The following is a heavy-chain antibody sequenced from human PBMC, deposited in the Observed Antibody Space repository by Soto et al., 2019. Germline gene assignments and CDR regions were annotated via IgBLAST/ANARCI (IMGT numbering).Heavy chain of an antibody. V-gene: IGHV3-23*01. J-gene: IGHJ6*02. CDR1: GFTFSSYA. D-gene: IGHD5-12*01. Sequence: GALRLSCAASGFTFSSYAMSWVRQAPGKGLEWVSAISGSGGSTYYADSVKGRFTISRDNSKNTLYLQMNSLRAEDTAVYYCATPLWGTRGSGYLAYYYYGMDVWGQGTTVTVSS. CDR3: ATPLWGTRGSGYLAYYYYGMDV. CDR2: ISGSGGST.